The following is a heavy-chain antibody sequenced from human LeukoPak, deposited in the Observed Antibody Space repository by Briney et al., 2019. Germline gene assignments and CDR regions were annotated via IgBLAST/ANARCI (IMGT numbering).Heavy chain of an antibody. V-gene: IGHV3-30*04. CDR1: GFTFSNYV. CDR3: AREAPVLRYFDWLFTSINWFDP. J-gene: IGHJ5*02. Sequence: PGGSLRLSCAASGFTFSNYVMHWVRQAPGKGLEWVARISSDGSNKYYADSVKGRFTISRDNSKNTLYLQMNSLRAEDTAVYYCAREAPVLRYFDWLFTSINWFDPWGQGTLVTVSS. D-gene: IGHD3-9*01. CDR2: ISSDGSNK.